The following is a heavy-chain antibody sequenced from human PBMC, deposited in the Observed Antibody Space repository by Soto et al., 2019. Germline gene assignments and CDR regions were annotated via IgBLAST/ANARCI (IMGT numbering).Heavy chain of an antibody. CDR1: GGTFSGYT. CDR2: IIPILGIA. CDR3: ATGIVGATTEEYFDY. D-gene: IGHD1-26*01. J-gene: IGHJ4*02. V-gene: IGHV1-69*02. Sequence: QVQLVQSGAEVKKPGSSVKVSCKASGGTFSGYTISWVRQAPGQGLEWMGRIIPILGIANYAQKFQGRVTITADKSTSTAYMELSSLRSEDTAVYYCATGIVGATTEEYFDYWGQGTLVTVSS.